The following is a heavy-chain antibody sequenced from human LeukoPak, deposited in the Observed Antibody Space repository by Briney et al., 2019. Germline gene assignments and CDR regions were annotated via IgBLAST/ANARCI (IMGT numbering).Heavy chain of an antibody. J-gene: IGHJ1*01. CDR1: AGSISGYF. D-gene: IGHD3-16*02. Sequence: PSETLSLTCTVSAGSISGYFWSWIRQPAGKGLEWIGRIYATGTTNYNPSLKSRVTMSVDTSKNQFSLNLTSVTAADTAVYYCAREGGGSNRCLDWGQGTLVTVSS. V-gene: IGHV4-4*07. CDR2: IYATGTT. CDR3: AREGGGSNRCLD.